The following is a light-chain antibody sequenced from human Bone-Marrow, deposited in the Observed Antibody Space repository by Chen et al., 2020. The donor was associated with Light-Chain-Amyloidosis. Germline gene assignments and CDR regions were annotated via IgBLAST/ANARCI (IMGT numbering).Light chain of an antibody. CDR2: DAS. J-gene: IGKJ4*01. Sequence: EIVLTQSPATLSLSPGERATLSCRASQSVSSYLAWYQQKPGQAPRLLIYDASNRATGIPAGFSGSGSGTDFTLTISSLEPEDFAVYYCQQRSTWPLTFGGGIKVEIK. V-gene: IGKV3-11*01. CDR3: QQRSTWPLT. CDR1: QSVSSY.